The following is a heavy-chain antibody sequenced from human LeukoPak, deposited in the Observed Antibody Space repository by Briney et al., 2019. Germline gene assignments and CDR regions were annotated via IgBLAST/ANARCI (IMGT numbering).Heavy chain of an antibody. CDR3: ARGSDGDSNNNWFDP. D-gene: IGHD5-24*01. Sequence: SVTVFCKASGGTFTSYAISWVRQAPGQGREWMGGIIPIFGTANYAQKFQGRVTITTDESTSTAYMELSSLRSEDTAVYYCARGSDGDSNNNWFDPWGQGTLVTVSS. CDR2: IIPIFGTA. V-gene: IGHV1-69*05. CDR1: GGTFTSYA. J-gene: IGHJ5*02.